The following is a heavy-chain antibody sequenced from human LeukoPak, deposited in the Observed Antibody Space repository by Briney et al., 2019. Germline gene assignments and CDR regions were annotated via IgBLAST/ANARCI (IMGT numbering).Heavy chain of an antibody. D-gene: IGHD5-18*01. CDR1: GFAVSTYS. V-gene: IGHV3-48*04. Sequence: GGSLRLSCAASGFAVSTYSMNWVRQPPGKGLEWVSYISSSSSMIYYADSVKGRFTISRDNAKNSLYLQMNSLRAEDTAVYYCARGRGYSYGFAYWGQGTLVTVSS. CDR2: ISSSSSMI. CDR3: ARGRGYSYGFAY. J-gene: IGHJ4*02.